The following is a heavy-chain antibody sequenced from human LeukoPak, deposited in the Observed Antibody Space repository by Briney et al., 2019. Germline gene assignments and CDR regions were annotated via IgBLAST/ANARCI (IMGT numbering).Heavy chain of an antibody. V-gene: IGHV3-21*01. CDR3: ARDLSRSGGAPVDY. Sequence: GGSLRLSCAASGFTFSSYSMNWVRQAPGKGLEWVSSISSSSSYIYYADSVKGRFTISRDNAKNSLYLQMNSLRAEDTAVYYCARDLSRSGGAPVDYWGQGTLVTVSS. J-gene: IGHJ4*02. D-gene: IGHD6-25*01. CDR1: GFTFSSYS. CDR2: ISSSSSYI.